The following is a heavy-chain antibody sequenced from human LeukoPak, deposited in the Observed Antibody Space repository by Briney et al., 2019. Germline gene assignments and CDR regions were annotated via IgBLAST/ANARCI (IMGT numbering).Heavy chain of an antibody. D-gene: IGHD1-26*01. Sequence: PGGSLRLSYAASGFTFSSYGMHWVRQAPGKGLEWVAFIRYDGSNKYYADSVKGRFTISRDNSKNTLYLQMNSLRAEDTAVYYCAKVRWDHRVLLLALDYWGQGTLVTVSS. CDR3: AKVRWDHRVLLLALDY. CDR2: IRYDGSNK. J-gene: IGHJ4*02. CDR1: GFTFSSYG. V-gene: IGHV3-30*02.